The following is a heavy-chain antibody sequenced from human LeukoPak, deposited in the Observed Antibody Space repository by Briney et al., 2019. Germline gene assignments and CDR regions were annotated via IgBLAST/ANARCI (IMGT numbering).Heavy chain of an antibody. J-gene: IGHJ3*02. CDR1: GFTFSSYS. CDR3: ARDRVDYYDSSGSDAFDI. Sequence: PGGSLRLSCAASGFTFSSYSMNWVRQAPGKGLEWVSYISSSSSTIYYADSVKGRFTISRDNAKNSLYLQMNSLRAEDTAVYYCARDRVDYYDSSGSDAFDIWGQGTMVTVSS. V-gene: IGHV3-48*04. CDR2: ISSSSSTI. D-gene: IGHD3-22*01.